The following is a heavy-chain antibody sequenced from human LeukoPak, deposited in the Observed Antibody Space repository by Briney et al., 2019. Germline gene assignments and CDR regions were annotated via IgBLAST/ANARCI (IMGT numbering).Heavy chain of an antibody. D-gene: IGHD6-13*01. CDR1: GLTFSGSG. Sequence: GGSLRLSCAASGLTFSGSGMHWVRQSPGKGLEWVAFISYDGSHKYYVDSVKGRFTISRDTPKNTLDLQMDSLRAEDTAVYYCAQDNSRWSFDYWGQGTLVTVSS. CDR3: AQDNSRWSFDY. J-gene: IGHJ4*02. CDR2: ISYDGSHK. V-gene: IGHV3-30*18.